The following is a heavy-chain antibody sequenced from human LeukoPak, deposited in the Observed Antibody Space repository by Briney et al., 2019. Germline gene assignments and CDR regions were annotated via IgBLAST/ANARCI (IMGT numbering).Heavy chain of an antibody. CDR2: INHSGST. CDR3: ARVRSYYGSGSYYLPDYYYYYGMDV. CDR1: GGSFSGYY. V-gene: IGHV4-34*01. J-gene: IGHJ6*02. D-gene: IGHD3-10*01. Sequence: SATLSLTCAVYGGSFSGYYWSWIRQPPGKGLEWIGEINHSGSTNYNPSLKSRVTISVDTSKNQFSLKLSSVTAADTAVYYCARVRSYYGSGSYYLPDYYYYYGMDVWGQGTTVTVSS.